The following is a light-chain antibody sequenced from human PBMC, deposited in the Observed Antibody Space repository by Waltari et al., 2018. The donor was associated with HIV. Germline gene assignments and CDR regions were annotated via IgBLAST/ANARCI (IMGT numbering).Light chain of an antibody. CDR3: ATWDDSLSGVV. CDR2: RNN. CDR1: SSNIGNYY. J-gene: IGLJ2*01. V-gene: IGLV1-47*01. Sequence: QSVLTQPPSASATPGQRVTISCSGTSSNIGNYYVSWYQQLPGATPTLLIFRNNRRPSGVPDRFSGSKSGTSASLAISGLRSEDEADYYCATWDDSLSGVVFGGGTKLTVL.